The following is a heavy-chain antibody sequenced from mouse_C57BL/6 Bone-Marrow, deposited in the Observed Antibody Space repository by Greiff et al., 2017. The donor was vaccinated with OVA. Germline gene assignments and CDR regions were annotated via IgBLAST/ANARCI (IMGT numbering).Heavy chain of an antibody. CDR2: IYPGDGET. J-gene: IGHJ2*01. CDR3: ERDSYYGVRGIVLYFDY. Sequence: QVQLKQSGPELVKPGASVKISCKASGYSFSSSWMNWVKQRPGKGLEWIGRIYPGDGETNYNGKFKGKATLTADKSSSTAYMQLSNLTSEDSTVYFCERDSYYGVRGIVLYFDYWGQGTTLTVSS. V-gene: IGHV1-82*01. CDR1: GYSFSSSW. D-gene: IGHD1-1*01.